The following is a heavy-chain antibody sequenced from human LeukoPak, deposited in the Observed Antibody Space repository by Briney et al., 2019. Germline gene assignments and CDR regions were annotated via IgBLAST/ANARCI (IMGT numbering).Heavy chain of an antibody. CDR1: GFTFDDYT. CDR2: ISWDGGST. Sequence: GGSLRLSCAASGFTFDDYTMHWVRQAPGKGLGWVSLISWDGGSTYYADSVKGRFTISRDNSKNSLYLQMNSLRTEDTALYYCAKDIRGSGSRWAYFDYWGQGTLVTVSS. D-gene: IGHD1-26*01. CDR3: AKDIRGSGSRWAYFDY. V-gene: IGHV3-43*01. J-gene: IGHJ4*02.